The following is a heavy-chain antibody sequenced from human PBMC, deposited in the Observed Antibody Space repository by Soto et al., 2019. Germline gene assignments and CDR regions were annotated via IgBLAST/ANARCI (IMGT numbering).Heavy chain of an antibody. CDR2: IYYSGST. CDR1: GGSVSSGSYY. CDR3: ARDSIAGGFVDY. Sequence: SETLSLTCTVSGGSVSSGSYYWSWIRQPPGKGLEWIGYIYYSGSTNYNPSLKSRVTISVDTSKNQFSLKLSSVTAADTAVYYCARDSIAGGFVDYWGQGTLVTVSS. J-gene: IGHJ4*02. D-gene: IGHD6-6*01. V-gene: IGHV4-61*01.